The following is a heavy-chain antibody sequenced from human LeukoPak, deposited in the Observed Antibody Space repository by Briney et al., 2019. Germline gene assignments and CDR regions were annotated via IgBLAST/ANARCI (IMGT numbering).Heavy chain of an antibody. V-gene: IGHV5-51*01. Sequence: GESLKISCKGSGYIFSNYWIGWVRQMPGKGLEWMGIVYPGDSDTRYSPSFQGQVTISADKSISTAYLQWSSLKASDTAMYYCARPNYYYGMDVWGQGTTVTVSS. CDR1: GYIFSNYW. J-gene: IGHJ6*02. CDR3: ARPNYYYGMDV. CDR2: VYPGDSDT.